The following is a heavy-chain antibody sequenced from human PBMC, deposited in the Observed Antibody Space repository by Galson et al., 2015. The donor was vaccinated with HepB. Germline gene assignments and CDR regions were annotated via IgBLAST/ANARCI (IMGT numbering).Heavy chain of an antibody. Sequence: SLRLSCAASGFTVRSNYMTWVRQAPGKGLECVSVIFTGGDTRYADSVTGRFTISRDNSKNTVYLQMNSLRGEDTAVYYCATSTKWSGYSDFWGQGTPVTVSS. CDR1: GFTVRSNY. D-gene: IGHD2-15*01. V-gene: IGHV3-53*01. CDR3: ATSTKWSGYSDF. CDR2: IFTGGDT. J-gene: IGHJ4*02.